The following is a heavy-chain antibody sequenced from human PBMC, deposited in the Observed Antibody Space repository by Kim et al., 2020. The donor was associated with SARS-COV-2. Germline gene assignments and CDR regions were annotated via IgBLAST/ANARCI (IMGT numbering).Heavy chain of an antibody. CDR3: ARGLWFGEGPIDY. J-gene: IGHJ4*02. D-gene: IGHD3-10*01. Sequence: YADSVKGRFTISRDNARQSLYLQLNSLGPEVTAVYHCARGLWFGEGPIDYWGQGTLVTVSS. V-gene: IGHV3-11*01.